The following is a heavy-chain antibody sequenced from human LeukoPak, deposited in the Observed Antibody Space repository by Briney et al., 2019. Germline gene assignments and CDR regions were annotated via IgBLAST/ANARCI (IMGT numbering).Heavy chain of an antibody. CDR3: AKDWFATTDY. J-gene: IGHJ4*02. D-gene: IGHD1/OR15-1a*01. CDR2: ITTDETT. Sequence: GGSLRLSCAASGFPFSVSWMHWFRQVPGKGLMWVSRITTDETTTYADSVRGRFSISRDNAKNTVYLQMNSLRVEDTGVYYGAKDWFATTDYWGQGILVTVSS. V-gene: IGHV3-74*01. CDR1: GFPFSVSW.